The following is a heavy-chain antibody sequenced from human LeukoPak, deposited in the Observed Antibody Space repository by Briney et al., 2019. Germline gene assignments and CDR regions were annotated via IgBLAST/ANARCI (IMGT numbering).Heavy chain of an antibody. CDR3: ARGWRY. D-gene: IGHD3-3*01. Sequence: SETLSLTCTVSGGSISSSSYYWGWIRQPPGKGLEWIGSIYYSGSTYYNPSLKGRATISVDTSKNQFSLKLTSLAAADTAVYYCARGWRYWGQGTLVTVSS. V-gene: IGHV4-39*01. CDR2: IYYSGST. CDR1: GGSISSSSYY. J-gene: IGHJ4*02.